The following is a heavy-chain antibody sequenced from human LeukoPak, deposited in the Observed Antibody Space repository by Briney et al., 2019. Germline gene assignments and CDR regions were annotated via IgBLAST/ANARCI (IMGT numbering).Heavy chain of an antibody. J-gene: IGHJ3*02. D-gene: IGHD3-3*01. CDR1: GGSISSSSYY. Sequence: SETLSLTCTVSGGSISSSSYYWGWIRQPPGKGLEWIGSIYYSGSTYYNPSLESRVTISVDTSKNQFSLKLSSVTAADTAVYYCAGITAYDSGAFDIWGQGTMVTVSS. CDR3: AGITAYDSGAFDI. V-gene: IGHV4-39*07. CDR2: IYYSGST.